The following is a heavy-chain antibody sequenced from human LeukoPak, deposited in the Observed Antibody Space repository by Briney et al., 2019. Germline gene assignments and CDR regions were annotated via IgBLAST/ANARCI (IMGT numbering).Heavy chain of an antibody. CDR1: DSSITSDYY. V-gene: IGHV4-38-2*01. D-gene: IGHD1-26*01. CDR2: IHHRGSI. J-gene: IGHJ3*02. Sequence: SETLSLTCAGSDSSITSDYYWAWIRQTPGKGLEWIGSIHHRGSIYYNPSLKSRVTVSLDASNNQFSLRLSSVTAADTALYYCTRHSRVRVRTTCAFDIWGQGTRVTASS. CDR3: TRHSRVRVRTTCAFDI.